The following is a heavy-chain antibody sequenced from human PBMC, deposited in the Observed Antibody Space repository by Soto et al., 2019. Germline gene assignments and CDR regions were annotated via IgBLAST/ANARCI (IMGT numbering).Heavy chain of an antibody. D-gene: IGHD2-8*01. J-gene: IGHJ6*02. CDR1: EFTFSTYW. CDR2: IKQDGSEK. Sequence: EVHLVESGGGFVQPGGSLRLSCAASEFTFSTYWMTWVRQAPGKGLEWVANIKQDGSEKYYVDSVRGRFTISRDNXXKSLYRQMNSVRADDTAVYFCARGSVGVSYYGLDVWGQGTTVTVSS. V-gene: IGHV3-7*01. CDR3: ARGSVGVSYYGLDV.